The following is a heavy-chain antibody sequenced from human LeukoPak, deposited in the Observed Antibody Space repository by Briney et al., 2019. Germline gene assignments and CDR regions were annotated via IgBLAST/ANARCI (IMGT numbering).Heavy chain of an antibody. Sequence: PGGYLRLSCAASGFTFSRYAMSWVRQAPGKGLAWVSAISGSGSNTYYADSLKGRFTISRDNSKNTLFLQMNSLRAEDTAVYYCANECVWGSSDYWGQGTLVTVSS. CDR2: ISGSGSNT. CDR1: GFTFSRYA. CDR3: ANECVWGSSDY. D-gene: IGHD3-16*01. V-gene: IGHV3-23*01. J-gene: IGHJ4*02.